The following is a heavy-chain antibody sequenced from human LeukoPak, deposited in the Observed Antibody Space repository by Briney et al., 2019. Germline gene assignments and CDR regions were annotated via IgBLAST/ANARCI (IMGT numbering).Heavy chain of an antibody. V-gene: IGHV3-7*01. Sequence: GGSLRLSCAASGFTLSSYWMNWVRQAPGKGLEWVANIKQDGSEKYYVDSVKGRFTISRDNGKNSLYLQTNSLRAEDTAVYYCARALKDLRRRIGGTTTFDYHYYMDVWGKGTTVTISS. J-gene: IGHJ6*03. CDR2: IKQDGSEK. CDR3: ARALKDLRRRIGGTTTFDYHYYMDV. D-gene: IGHD1-26*01. CDR1: GFTLSSYW.